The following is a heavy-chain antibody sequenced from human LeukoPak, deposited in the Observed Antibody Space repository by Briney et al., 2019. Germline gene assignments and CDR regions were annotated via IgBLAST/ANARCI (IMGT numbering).Heavy chain of an antibody. CDR3: AKVPQRDFWSASYDY. V-gene: IGHV3-23*01. J-gene: IGHJ4*02. Sequence: GSLRLSCAASGFTFSNYAMNWVRQAPGKGLEWVSAISGSGGSTYYADSVKGRFTISRDNSKNTLYLQMNSLRAEDTAVYYCAKVPQRDFWSASYDYWGQGTLVTVSS. CDR2: ISGSGGST. D-gene: IGHD3-3*01. CDR1: GFTFSNYA.